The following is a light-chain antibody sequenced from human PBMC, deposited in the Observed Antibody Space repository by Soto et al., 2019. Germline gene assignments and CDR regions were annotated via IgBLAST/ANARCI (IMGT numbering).Light chain of an antibody. CDR1: QSVSSN. J-gene: IGKJ5*01. V-gene: IGKV3-15*01. CDR3: QQYNNWPIT. Sequence: EIVMAQSPATLSVSPGERATLSCRANQSVSSNLAWYQQKPGQAPRLLIYGASTRATGIPARFSGSGSGTEFTLTISSLQSEDFAVYYCQQYNNWPITFGQGTLLE. CDR2: GAS.